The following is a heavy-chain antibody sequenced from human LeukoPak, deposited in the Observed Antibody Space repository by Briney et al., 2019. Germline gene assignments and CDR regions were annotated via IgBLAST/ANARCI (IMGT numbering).Heavy chain of an antibody. J-gene: IGHJ4*02. V-gene: IGHV4-39*01. D-gene: IGHD6-19*01. CDR1: GGSISSSRYY. Sequence: SETLSLTCTLSGGSISSSRYYWGWIRQPPGRGLQWIGSIYYRVSTYYNPSLKSRVTISVDTSKNQFSLNLTSVTAADTAVYYCATITNQWLDPFDFWGQGTLVTVSS. CDR3: ATITNQWLDPFDF. CDR2: IYYRVST.